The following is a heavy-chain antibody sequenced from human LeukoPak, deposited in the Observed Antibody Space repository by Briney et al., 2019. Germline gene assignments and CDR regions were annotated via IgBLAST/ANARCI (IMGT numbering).Heavy chain of an antibody. Sequence: PGGSLRLSCAASGFTFSSYWMSWVRQAPGKGLEWVAFIRYDGSNKYYADSVKGRFTISRDNSKNTLYLQMNSLRAEDTAVYYCAKAGPSGYELLYYYYYYMDVWGKGTTVTISS. CDR1: GFTFSSYW. CDR2: IRYDGSNK. CDR3: AKAGPSGYELLYYYYYYMDV. D-gene: IGHD5-12*01. J-gene: IGHJ6*03. V-gene: IGHV3-30*02.